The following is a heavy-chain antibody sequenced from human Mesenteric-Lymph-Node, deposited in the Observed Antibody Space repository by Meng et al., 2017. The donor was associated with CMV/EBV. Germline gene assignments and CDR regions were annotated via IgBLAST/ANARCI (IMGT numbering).Heavy chain of an antibody. J-gene: IGHJ6*02. CDR1: GLSVSYNY. CDR3: AREARTLEWLTYYYYYGMDV. Sequence: GESLKISCAASGLSVSYNYMIWVRQAPGKGLEWVSLFYTGGTTHYTDSVKGRFTISRDNSKNTLFLQMNSLRAADTAVYYCAREARTLEWLTYYYYYGMDVWGQGTTVTVSS. CDR2: FYTGGTT. D-gene: IGHD3-3*01. V-gene: IGHV3-53*01.